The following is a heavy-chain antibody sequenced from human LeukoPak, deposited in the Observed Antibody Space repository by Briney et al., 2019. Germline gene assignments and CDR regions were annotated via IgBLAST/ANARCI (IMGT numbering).Heavy chain of an antibody. V-gene: IGHV1-18*01. CDR1: GYSFTDYI. Sequence: ASVKVSCKTTGYSFTDYIIAWVRQAPGQGLEWLGWIGTYDGHTNYAQKVQGRVTMTTDTSATTAYLELRSLTSDDTALYYCARLMDNNYDGSAFDYWGQGTLVTVSS. CDR3: ARLMDNNYDGSAFDY. CDR2: IGTYDGHT. D-gene: IGHD3-22*01. J-gene: IGHJ4*02.